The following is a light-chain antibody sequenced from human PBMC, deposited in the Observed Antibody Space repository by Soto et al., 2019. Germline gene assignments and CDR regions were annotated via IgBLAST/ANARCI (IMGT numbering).Light chain of an antibody. V-gene: IGKV3-20*01. CDR3: QQYGSSPRT. Sequence: EIVLTHSPGTPSLSPVERATLSCRASQSVSSSYLAWYQQKPGQAPRLLIYGASSRATGIPDRFSGSGSGTDFTLTISRLEPEDFAVYYCQQYGSSPRTFGQGTKVDIK. CDR2: GAS. J-gene: IGKJ1*01. CDR1: QSVSSSY.